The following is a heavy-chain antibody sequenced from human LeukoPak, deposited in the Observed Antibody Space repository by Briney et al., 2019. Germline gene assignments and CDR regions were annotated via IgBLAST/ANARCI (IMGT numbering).Heavy chain of an antibody. CDR3: ARGGGYSYGLGY. V-gene: IGHV4-59*12. CDR1: GGSISSYY. Sequence: PSETLSLTCTVPGGSISSYYWSWIRQPPGKGLEWIGYIYYSGSTNYNPSLKSRVTISVDTSKNQFSLKLSSVTAADTAVYYCARGGGYSYGLGYWGQGTLVTVSS. J-gene: IGHJ4*02. CDR2: IYYSGST. D-gene: IGHD5-18*01.